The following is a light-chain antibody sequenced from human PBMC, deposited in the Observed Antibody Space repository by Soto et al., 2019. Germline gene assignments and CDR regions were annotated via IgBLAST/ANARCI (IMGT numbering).Light chain of an antibody. CDR2: QVS. Sequence: DVVMTQSPLSLPVTLGQPASISCRSSQSLAYVDGNTYLNWFQQRPGQSPRRLIYQVSNRDSGVPDRFSGSGSCTYFTLKISRVEADDVGVYYCMQGTHWPPYTFGQGTKLEIK. CDR3: MQGTHWPPYT. V-gene: IGKV2-30*01. CDR1: QSLAYVDGNTY. J-gene: IGKJ2*01.